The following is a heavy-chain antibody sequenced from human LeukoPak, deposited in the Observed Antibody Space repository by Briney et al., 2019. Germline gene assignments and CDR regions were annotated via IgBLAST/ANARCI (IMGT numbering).Heavy chain of an antibody. CDR2: INHSGST. V-gene: IGHV4-34*01. Sequence: SETLSLTCTVSGGSISSYYWSWIRQPPGKGLEWIGEINHSGSTNYNPSLKSRVTISVDTSKNQFSLKLSSVTAADTAVYYCARARWGYYDSSGYFDYWGQGTLVTVSS. CDR3: ARARWGYYDSSGYFDY. CDR1: GGSISSYY. J-gene: IGHJ4*02. D-gene: IGHD3-22*01.